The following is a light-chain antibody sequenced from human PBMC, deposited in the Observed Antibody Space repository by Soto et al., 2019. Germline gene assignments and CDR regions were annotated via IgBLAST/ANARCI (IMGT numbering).Light chain of an antibody. V-gene: IGKV3-20*01. J-gene: IGKJ1*01. CDR2: GTS. CDR3: QQYGSSPWT. CDR1: QSVSSTY. Sequence: EIVLTQSPGTLSLSPGERATLSCRASQSVSSTYLAWYQQKPGQAPRLLIYGTSSRATGIPDRFGGSGSGTDFTLTISRLEPEDFAVYYCQQYGSSPWTFGLGTKVEIK.